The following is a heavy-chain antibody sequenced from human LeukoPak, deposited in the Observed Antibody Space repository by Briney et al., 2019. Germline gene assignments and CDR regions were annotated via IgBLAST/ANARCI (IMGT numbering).Heavy chain of an antibody. V-gene: IGHV3-49*04. CDR1: GFTFGDYA. CDR3: TRHIAAAGTRWFDP. Sequence: GSLRLSCTASGFTFGDYAMSWVRQAPGKGLEWVGFIRSKAYGGTTEYAASVKGRFTISRDDSKSIAYLQMNSLKTEDTAVYYCTRHIAAAGTRWFDPWGQGTLVTVSS. J-gene: IGHJ5*02. CDR2: IRSKAYGGTT. D-gene: IGHD6-13*01.